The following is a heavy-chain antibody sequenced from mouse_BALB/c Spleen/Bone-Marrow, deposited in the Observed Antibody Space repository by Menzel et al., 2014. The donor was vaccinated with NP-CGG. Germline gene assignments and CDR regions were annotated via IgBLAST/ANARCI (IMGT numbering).Heavy chain of an antibody. CDR3: ARDYLYYFDY. V-gene: IGHV7-3*02. CDR2: IRNKANGYTT. CDR1: GFTFTDHY. D-gene: IGHD5-5*01. J-gene: IGHJ2*01. Sequence: DVQLVESGGGLVQPGGFLRLSCAPSGFTFTDHYMSWVRQPPGKALEWLGFIRNKANGYTTEYSASVKGRFTISRDNSQSIVYLQMNTLRAEDSATYYCARDYLYYFDYWGQGTTLTVSS.